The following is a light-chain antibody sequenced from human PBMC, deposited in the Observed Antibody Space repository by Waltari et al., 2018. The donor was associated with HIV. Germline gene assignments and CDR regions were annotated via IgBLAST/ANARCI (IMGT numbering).Light chain of an antibody. V-gene: IGLV3-21*02. CDR3: QVWDWSSDHVV. CDR1: NIGTKR. Sequence: SYVLTQPPSGSVAPGQTAKITCWGNNIGTKRVYWYQQRSGQAPVLVIHDDTDRPSGIPERFSGSNSGNTATLTITRVEAGDEADYYCQVWDWSSDHVVFGGGTKLTVL. CDR2: DDT. J-gene: IGLJ3*02.